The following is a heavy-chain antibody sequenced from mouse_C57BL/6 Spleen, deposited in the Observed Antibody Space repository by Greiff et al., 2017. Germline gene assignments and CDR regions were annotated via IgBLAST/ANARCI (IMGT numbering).Heavy chain of an antibody. Sequence: EVKLMESGEGLVKPGGSLKLSCAASGFTFSSYAMSWVRQTPGKRLEWVAYISSGGDYINYAHTVKGRFTLSIDNARNTLYLQMSSLKSEDTAMYYGTRDGGNDVGEKTWFAYWGQGTLVTVSA. D-gene: IGHD2-2*01. V-gene: IGHV5-9-1*02. CDR2: ISSGGDYI. CDR3: TRDGGNDVGEKTWFAY. J-gene: IGHJ3*01. CDR1: GFTFSSYA.